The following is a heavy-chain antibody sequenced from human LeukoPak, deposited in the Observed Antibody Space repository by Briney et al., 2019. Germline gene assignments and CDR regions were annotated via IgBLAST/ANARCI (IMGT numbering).Heavy chain of an antibody. J-gene: IGHJ4*02. CDR1: GGSISSGGYY. CDR2: IYHSGST. V-gene: IGHV4-30-2*01. CDR3: STILSAPGRGSYFAY. D-gene: IGHD3-16*01. Sequence: SQTLSLTCTVSGGSISSGGYYWSWIRQPPGKGLEWIGYIYHSGSTYYNPSLKSRVTISLDRSKNQFSLKLSSVTAEDTAVYYCSTILSAPGRGSYFAYWSQGTLVTVSS.